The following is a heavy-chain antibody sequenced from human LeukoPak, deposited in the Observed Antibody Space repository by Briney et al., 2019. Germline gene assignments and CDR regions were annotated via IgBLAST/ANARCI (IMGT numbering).Heavy chain of an antibody. CDR3: ARDTLVYADSPDAFDI. V-gene: IGHV3-23*01. Sequence: GGSLRLSCAASGFTFSSHGMSWVRQAPGKGLEWVSAISGSGGSTYYADSVKGRFTISRDNSKNTLYLQMNSLRAEDTAVYYCARDTLVYADSPDAFDIWGQGTMVTVSS. D-gene: IGHD4-17*01. CDR1: GFTFSSHG. CDR2: ISGSGGST. J-gene: IGHJ3*02.